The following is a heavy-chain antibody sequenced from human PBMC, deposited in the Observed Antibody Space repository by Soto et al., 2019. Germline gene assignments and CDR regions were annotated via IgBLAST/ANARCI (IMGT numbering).Heavy chain of an antibody. CDR2: IYYSGST. V-gene: IGHV4-31*03. CDR3: ARGSYYDSSGYYGP. D-gene: IGHD3-22*01. CDR1: GASISSGGYY. J-gene: IGHJ5*02. Sequence: QVQLQESGPGLVKPSQTLSLTCTVSGASISSGGYYWSWIRQHPGKGLEWIGYIYYSGSTYYNPSLKSRVTISVDTSKNPFSLKLSSVTAADTAVYYCARGSYYDSSGYYGPWGQGTLVTVSS.